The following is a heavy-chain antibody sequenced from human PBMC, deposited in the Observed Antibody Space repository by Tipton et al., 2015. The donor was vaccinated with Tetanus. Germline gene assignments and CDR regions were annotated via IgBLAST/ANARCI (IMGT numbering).Heavy chain of an antibody. V-gene: IGHV4-61*08. J-gene: IGHJ4*02. Sequence: LRLSCTVSGGSVSGGDYHWSWIRQPPGKGLEWIGYSHYSGSTSSNPSLKSRVTISLDTSKNQFSLELTSVTAADTAVYYCARDSYYSSRWSFADYWGQGTLVTVSS. CDR2: SHYSGST. CDR3: ARDSYYSSRWSFADY. D-gene: IGHD3-22*01. CDR1: GGSVSGGDYH.